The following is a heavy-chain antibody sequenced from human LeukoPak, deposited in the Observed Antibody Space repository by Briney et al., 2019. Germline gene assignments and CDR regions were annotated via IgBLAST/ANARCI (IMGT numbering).Heavy chain of an antibody. V-gene: IGHV4-30-2*01. CDR2: IYHSGST. Sequence: KPSQTLSLTCAVSGGSISSGGYSWSWIRQPPGKGLEWIGYIYHSGSTNYNPSLKSRVTISVDTSKNQFSLKLSSVTAADTAVYYCARGPLGDYWGQGTLVTVSS. CDR1: GGSISSGGYS. D-gene: IGHD3-16*01. J-gene: IGHJ4*02. CDR3: ARGPLGDY.